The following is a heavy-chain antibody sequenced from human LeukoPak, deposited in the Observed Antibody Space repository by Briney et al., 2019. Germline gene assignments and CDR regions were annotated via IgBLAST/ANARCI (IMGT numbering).Heavy chain of an antibody. CDR3: AREVGPTIRAAAGTKIHAEYFQH. CDR2: INPNSGGT. V-gene: IGHV1-2*06. Sequence: ASVKVSCKASGYTFTDYYMHWVRQAPGQGLEWMGRINPNSGGTNYAQKFQGRVTMTRDTSISTAYMELSRLRSDDTAVYYCAREVGPTIRAAAGTKIHAEYFQHWGQGTLVTVSS. D-gene: IGHD6-13*01. J-gene: IGHJ1*01. CDR1: GYTFTDYY.